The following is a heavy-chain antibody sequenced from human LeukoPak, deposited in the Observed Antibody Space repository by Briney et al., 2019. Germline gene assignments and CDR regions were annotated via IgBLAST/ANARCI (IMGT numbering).Heavy chain of an antibody. CDR1: GYTFTSYD. D-gene: IGHD2-2*02. J-gene: IGHJ3*01. CDR3: ARSLNTDNDAFDV. Sequence: ASVKVSCKASGYTFTSYDINWVRQATGQGLEWMGWINPNSGGTNYAQKFQGRVTMTRDTSISTAYMELSRLRSDDTAVYYCARSLNTDNDAFDVWGQGTMVTVSS. V-gene: IGHV1-2*02. CDR2: INPNSGGT.